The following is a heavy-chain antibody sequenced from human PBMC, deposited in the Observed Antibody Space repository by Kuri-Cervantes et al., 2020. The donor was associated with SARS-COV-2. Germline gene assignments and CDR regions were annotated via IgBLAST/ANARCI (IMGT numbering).Heavy chain of an antibody. J-gene: IGHJ6*02. CDR1: GYTFTSYY. CDR3: ARDLHIVVVVAIRDGMDV. D-gene: IGHD2-21*01. CDR2: INPSGGST. V-gene: IGHV1-46*01. Sequence: ASVKVSCKASGYTFTSYYMHWVRQAPGQGLEWMGIINPSGGSTSYAQKFQGRVTMTTDTSTSTAYMELRSLRSDDTAVYYCARDLHIVVVVAIRDGMDVWGQGTTVTISS.